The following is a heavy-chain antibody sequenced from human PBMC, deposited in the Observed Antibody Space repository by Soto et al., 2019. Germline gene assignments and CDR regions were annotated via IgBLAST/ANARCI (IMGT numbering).Heavy chain of an antibody. CDR3: ARGKNWFDR. Sequence: QVQLQESGPGLLKPSETLSLTCSVSGASITSAYWNWIRQPPGKGLEWVGYIYYIGSTNYNPSLKSRVTMSLDTSNNQLSLDLRFVTAADTAVYYCARGKNWFDRWGQGTLVTVSS. CDR1: GASITSAY. CDR2: IYYIGST. J-gene: IGHJ5*02. V-gene: IGHV4-59*08.